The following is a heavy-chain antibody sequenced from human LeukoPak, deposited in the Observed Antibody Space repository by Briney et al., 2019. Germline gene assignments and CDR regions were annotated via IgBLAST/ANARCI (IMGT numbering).Heavy chain of an antibody. D-gene: IGHD1-26*01. V-gene: IGHV4-59*08. CDR2: MSVSGST. Sequence: PSEPLSLTCTVSGVSISRNDWGWLRQPPGKGLEWIGIMSVSGSTSYSPSLESRVTISLDTSKNQFSLKLNSVTAADTAVYYCASGPWELDYWGQGILVTVSS. J-gene: IGHJ4*02. CDR1: GVSISRND. CDR3: ASGPWELDY.